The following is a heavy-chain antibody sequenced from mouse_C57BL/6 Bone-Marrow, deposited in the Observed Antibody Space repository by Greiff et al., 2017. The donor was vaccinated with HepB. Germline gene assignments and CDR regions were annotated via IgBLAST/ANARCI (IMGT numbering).Heavy chain of an antibody. J-gene: IGHJ2*01. V-gene: IGHV1-59*01. D-gene: IGHD1-1*01. CDR2: IDPSDSYT. CDR1: GYTFTSYW. CDR3: ARVCYYYGSSDY. Sequence: QVQLQQPGAELVRPGASVKLSCKASGYTFTSYWMHWVKQRPGQGLEWIGVIDPSDSYTNYNQKFKGKATLTVDTSSSTAYMQLSSLTSEDSAVYYCARVCYYYGSSDYWGQGTTLTVSS.